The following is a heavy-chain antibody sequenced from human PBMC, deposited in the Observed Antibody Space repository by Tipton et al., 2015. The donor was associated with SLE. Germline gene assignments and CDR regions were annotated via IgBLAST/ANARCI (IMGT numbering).Heavy chain of an antibody. D-gene: IGHD3-22*01. CDR3: AKDLSNYYDSSGFAFDI. CDR1: GFTFDDYT. Sequence: GSLRLSCAASGFTFDDYTMHWVRQAPGKGLEWVSLISWDGGSTYYADSVKGRFTISRDNSKNSLYLQMNSLRTEDTALYYCAKDLSNYYDSSGFAFDIWGQGTMVTVSS. CDR2: ISWDGGST. J-gene: IGHJ3*02. V-gene: IGHV3-43*01.